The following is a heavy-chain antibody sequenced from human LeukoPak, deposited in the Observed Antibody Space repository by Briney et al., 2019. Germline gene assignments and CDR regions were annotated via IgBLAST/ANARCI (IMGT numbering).Heavy chain of an antibody. CDR3: ASRPASETYFAVFDY. J-gene: IGHJ4*02. V-gene: IGHV3-66*01. CDR1: GFTVSSNH. D-gene: IGHD1-26*01. CDR2: IESDGNT. Sequence: GGSLRLSCEASGFTVSSNHMNWVRQAPGKGLEWVSIIESDGNTHYADSVKGRFTISRDISKNTLYLQMNNLRAEDTAVYYCASRPASETYFAVFDYWGQGTLVTVSS.